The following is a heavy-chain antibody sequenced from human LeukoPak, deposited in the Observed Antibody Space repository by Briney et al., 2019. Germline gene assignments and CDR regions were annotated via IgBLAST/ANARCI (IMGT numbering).Heavy chain of an antibody. CDR2: INHSGST. J-gene: IGHJ6*04. Sequence: PSETLSLTCAVYGGSFSGYYWSWIRQPPGKGLEWIGEINHSGSTNYNPSLKSRVTISVDTSKNQFSLKLSSVTAADTAVYYCARGSPRENIVVVPAARHTGYYYYGMDVWGKGTTVTVSS. CDR3: ARGSPRENIVVVPAARHTGYYYYGMDV. V-gene: IGHV4-34*01. D-gene: IGHD2-2*01. CDR1: GGSFSGYY.